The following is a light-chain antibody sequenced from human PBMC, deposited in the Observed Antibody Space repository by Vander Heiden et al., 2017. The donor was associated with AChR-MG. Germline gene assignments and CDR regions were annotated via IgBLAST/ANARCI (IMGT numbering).Light chain of an antibody. Sequence: DIQLTQSPSFLSASVGDRVTITCRASQGISSSLAWYQQKPGKAPKLLIYTASTLQSGVPSRFRGSGSWTEFTLTISSLQPEDFATYYCQQLNSYPITFAQGTRLEIK. J-gene: IGKJ5*01. V-gene: IGKV1-9*01. CDR3: QQLNSYPIT. CDR1: QGISSS. CDR2: TAS.